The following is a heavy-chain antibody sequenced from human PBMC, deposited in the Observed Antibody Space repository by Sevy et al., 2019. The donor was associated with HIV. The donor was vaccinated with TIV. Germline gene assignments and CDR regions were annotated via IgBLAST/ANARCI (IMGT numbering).Heavy chain of an antibody. CDR2: IRYDGNNK. CDR1: GFTFRTYG. Sequence: GGSLRLSCAASGFTFRTYGMQWVRQAPGKGREWVAFIRYDGNNKYYTDSVKGRFTISRDNSKNTLYLHMNSLRAEDTAVYYCANGDYYFDYWGQGTLVTVSS. V-gene: IGHV3-30*02. D-gene: IGHD2-21*02. CDR3: ANGDYYFDY. J-gene: IGHJ4*02.